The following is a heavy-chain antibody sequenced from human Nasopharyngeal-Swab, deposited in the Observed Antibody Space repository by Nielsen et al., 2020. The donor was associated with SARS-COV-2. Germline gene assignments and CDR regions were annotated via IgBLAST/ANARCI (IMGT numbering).Heavy chain of an antibody. CDR1: GFIFISYN. CDR2: ISFSSSYI. CDR3: ARSKISPSSYYDSSGYYGSYGMDV. Sequence: GSLRLSCAASGFIFISYNMNWVRQAPATGLEWVSSISFSSSYIYYADSVKGRFTLSRDNAKKSLYLQMNSLRAEDSAVYYCARSKISPSSYYDSSGYYGSYGMDVWGQGTTVTVSS. V-gene: IGHV3-21*01. J-gene: IGHJ6*02. D-gene: IGHD3-22*01.